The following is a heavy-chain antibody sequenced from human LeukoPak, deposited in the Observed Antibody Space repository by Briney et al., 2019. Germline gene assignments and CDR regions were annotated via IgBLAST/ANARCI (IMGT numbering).Heavy chain of an antibody. CDR3: ARGDYYDSSGYSRFLDY. V-gene: IGHV4-34*01. D-gene: IGHD3-22*01. CDR1: GGSFSGYY. CDR2: INHSGST. Sequence: SETLSLTCAVYGGSFSGYYWSWIRQPPGKGLEWIGEINHSGSTNYNPSLKSRVTISVDTSKNQFSLKLSSVTAADTAVYYRARGDYYDSSGYSRFLDYWGQGTLVTVSS. J-gene: IGHJ4*02.